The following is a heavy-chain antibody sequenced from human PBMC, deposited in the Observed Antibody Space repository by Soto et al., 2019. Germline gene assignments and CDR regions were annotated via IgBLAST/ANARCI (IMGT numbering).Heavy chain of an antibody. CDR2: INPSGGST. CDR1: GYTFTSYY. V-gene: IGHV1-46*01. J-gene: IGHJ6*02. CDR3: ARARSSVPSRRGIGYYGMDV. D-gene: IGHD3-10*01. Sequence: GASVKVSCKASGYTFTSYYMHWVRQAPGQGLEWMGIINPSGGSTSYAQKFQGRVTMSVDMSKNQFSLNLSSVTAADTAVYYCARARSSVPSRRGIGYYGMDVWGQGTTVTVSS.